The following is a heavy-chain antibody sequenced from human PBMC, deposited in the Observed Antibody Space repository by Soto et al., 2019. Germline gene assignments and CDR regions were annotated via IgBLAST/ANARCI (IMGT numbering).Heavy chain of an antibody. Sequence: GGSLRLSCAASGVTVSSNYMSWVRQAPGKGLEWVSVIYSGGSTYYADSVKGRFTISRDNSKNTLYLQMNSLRAEDTAVYYCAREPYSSGWSDFDYWGQGTLVTVSS. J-gene: IGHJ4*02. CDR2: IYSGGST. V-gene: IGHV3-66*01. CDR1: GVTVSSNY. CDR3: AREPYSSGWSDFDY. D-gene: IGHD6-19*01.